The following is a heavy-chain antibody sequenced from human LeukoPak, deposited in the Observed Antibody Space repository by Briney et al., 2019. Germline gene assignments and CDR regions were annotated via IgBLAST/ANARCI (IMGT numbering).Heavy chain of an antibody. Sequence: RGGSLRLSCAASGFTVSSNYMSWVRQAPGKGLEWVSVIYSDGRTYYADSVMGGFPISRDDSKTTPALETQSRRAEDTAVDYCSEAHGWYRRGYFHLWGRGTLVSVSS. J-gene: IGHJ2*01. D-gene: IGHD6-19*01. CDR3: SEAHGWYRRGYFHL. V-gene: IGHV3-53*01. CDR1: GFTVSSNY. CDR2: IYSDGRT.